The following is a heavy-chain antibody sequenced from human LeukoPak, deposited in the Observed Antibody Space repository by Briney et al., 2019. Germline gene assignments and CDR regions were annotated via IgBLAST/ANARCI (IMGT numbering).Heavy chain of an antibody. CDR2: ISSSSSYI. D-gene: IGHD1-26*01. V-gene: IGHV3-21*01. Sequence: GGSLRLSCAASGFTFSSYSMNWVRQAPGKGLEWVSSISSSSSYIYYADSVKGRFTISRDNAKNSLYLQMNSLRAEDTAVYYCARDRVIVGATGGFDYWGQGTLVTVSS. J-gene: IGHJ4*02. CDR1: GFTFSSYS. CDR3: ARDRVIVGATGGFDY.